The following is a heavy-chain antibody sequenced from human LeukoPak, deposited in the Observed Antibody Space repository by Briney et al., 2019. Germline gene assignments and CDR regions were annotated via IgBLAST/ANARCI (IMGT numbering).Heavy chain of an antibody. CDR1: GYTFITYG. CDR3: ARVAGVSYNYFDS. D-gene: IGHD1-26*01. CDR2: ITPYNGDT. V-gene: IGHV1-18*01. Sequence: ASVNVSCKASGYTFITYGITWVRQAPGQGLEWMGWITPYNGDTNYAQNLQDRVTMTTDTSTSTAYMELRSLRSDDAAVYFCARVAGVSYNYFDSWGRGTLVTVSS. J-gene: IGHJ4*02.